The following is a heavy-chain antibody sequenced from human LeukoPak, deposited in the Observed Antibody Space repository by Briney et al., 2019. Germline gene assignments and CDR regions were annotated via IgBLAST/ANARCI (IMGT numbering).Heavy chain of an antibody. J-gene: IGHJ4*02. V-gene: IGHV4-59*01. CDR2: IYYTGST. D-gene: IGHD6-13*01. Sequence: SGTLSLTCTVSGGSFSSYYWSWIRQPPGKGLEWIGYIYYTGSTNYNPSLKSRVTISVDTSKNQFSLKLNSVTAADTAVYYCARGTSSWYFAEDYWGQGTLVTVSS. CDR1: GGSFSSYY. CDR3: ARGTSSWYFAEDY.